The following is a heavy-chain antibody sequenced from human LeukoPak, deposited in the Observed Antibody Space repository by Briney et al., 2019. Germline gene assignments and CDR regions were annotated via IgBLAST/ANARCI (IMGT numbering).Heavy chain of an antibody. Sequence: PSETLSLTCTVSGGSISSGGYYWSWIRQQPGKGLEWIGYIYYSGSTYYNPSLKSRVTISVDTSKNQFSLKLSSVTAADTAVYYCARDRARITGTTPTLYFDYWGQGTLVTVSS. CDR3: ARDRARITGTTPTLYFDY. D-gene: IGHD1-20*01. CDR2: IYYSGST. V-gene: IGHV4-31*03. J-gene: IGHJ4*02. CDR1: GGSISSGGYY.